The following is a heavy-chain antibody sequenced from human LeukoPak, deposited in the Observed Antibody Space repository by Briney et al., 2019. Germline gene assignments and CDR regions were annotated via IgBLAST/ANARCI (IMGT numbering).Heavy chain of an antibody. D-gene: IGHD4-17*01. CDR2: MNPNSGNT. J-gene: IGHJ6*02. Sequence: ASVKVSCKASGYTFTSYDINWVRQATGQGLECMGWMNPNSGNTGYAQKFQGRVTMTRNTSISTAYMELSSLRSEDTAVYYCARVNYGDYDYYYGMDVWGQGTTVTVSS. CDR3: ARVNYGDYDYYYGMDV. CDR1: GYTFTSYD. V-gene: IGHV1-8*01.